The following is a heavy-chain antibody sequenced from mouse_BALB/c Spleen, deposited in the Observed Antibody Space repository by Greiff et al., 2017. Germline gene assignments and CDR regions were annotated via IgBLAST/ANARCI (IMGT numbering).Heavy chain of an antibody. V-gene: IGHV2-9*02. CDR3: ARAPDGYYDY. Sequence: QVHVKQSGPGLVAPSQSLSITCTVSGFSLTSYGVHWVRQPPGKGLEWLGVIWAGGSTNYNSALMSRLSISKDNSKSQVFLKMNSLQTDDTAMYYCARAPDGYYDYWGQGTTLTVSS. D-gene: IGHD2-3*01. CDR1: GFSLTSYG. J-gene: IGHJ2*01. CDR2: IWAGGST.